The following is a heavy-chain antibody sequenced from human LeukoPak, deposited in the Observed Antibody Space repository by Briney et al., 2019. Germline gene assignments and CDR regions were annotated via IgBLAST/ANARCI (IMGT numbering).Heavy chain of an antibody. CDR3: ACRGSDELDY. CDR2: ISYDGSNK. Sequence: GGSLRLSCAASGFTFRTYSMNWVRQAPGKGLEWVAVISYDGSNKYYADSVKGRFTISRDNSKNTLYLQMNSLRAEDTAVYYCACRGSDELDYWGQGTLVTVSS. CDR1: GFTFRTYS. J-gene: IGHJ4*02. V-gene: IGHV3-30*03. D-gene: IGHD1-26*01.